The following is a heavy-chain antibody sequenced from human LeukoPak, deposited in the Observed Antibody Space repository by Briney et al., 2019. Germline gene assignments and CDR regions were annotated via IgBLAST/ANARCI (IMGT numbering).Heavy chain of an antibody. Sequence: GESLKISCKGSGYSFTSYWIGWVRQMPGKGLEWMGIIYPGDSDTRYSPSFQGQVTISADKSISTAYLQWSSLKASDTAMYYCARHYSVFIDWSSPYFDYWGQGTLVTVSS. J-gene: IGHJ4*02. CDR1: GYSFTSYW. CDR2: IYPGDSDT. CDR3: ARHYSVFIDWSSPYFDY. V-gene: IGHV5-51*01. D-gene: IGHD3-9*01.